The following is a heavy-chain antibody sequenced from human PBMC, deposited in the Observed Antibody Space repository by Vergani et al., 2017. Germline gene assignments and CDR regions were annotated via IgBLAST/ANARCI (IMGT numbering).Heavy chain of an antibody. V-gene: IGHV4-39*01. D-gene: IGHD2-21*02. CDR3: ARHLAYCGGDFYPYYSGMDV. Sequence: QLQLQESGPGLVKPSETLSLTCTVSGGSISSSSYYWGWIRQPPGKGLEWIGSIDYSGSTYYNPSLKSRVTISVDTSKNQFSLKLTSVSTADTAVYYCARHLAYCGGDFYPYYSGMDVWGQGTTVTVSS. CDR1: GGSISSSSYY. J-gene: IGHJ6*02. CDR2: IDYSGST.